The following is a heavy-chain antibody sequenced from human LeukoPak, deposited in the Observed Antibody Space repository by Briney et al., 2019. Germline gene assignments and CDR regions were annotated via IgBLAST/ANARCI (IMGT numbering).Heavy chain of an antibody. CDR2: INPNSGGT. Sequence: APVKVSCKASRYTFTPYYMHWVRQAPGQGLEWRGWINPNSGGTNYAPTFQGWVTMTRATSISTAYMELSRLRSDDTAVYYCARDMGCSSTSCYESFDYWGQGTLVTVSS. V-gene: IGHV1-2*04. CDR1: RYTFTPYY. J-gene: IGHJ4*02. D-gene: IGHD2-2*01. CDR3: ARDMGCSSTSCYESFDY.